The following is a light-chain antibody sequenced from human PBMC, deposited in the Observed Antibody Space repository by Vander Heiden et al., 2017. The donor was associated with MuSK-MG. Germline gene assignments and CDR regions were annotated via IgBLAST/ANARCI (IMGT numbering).Light chain of an antibody. CDR1: QSVSSSY. V-gene: IGKV3-20*01. Sequence: EIVLTQSPGTLSLSPGERATLSCRASQSVSSSYLAWYQQKPGQAPRLLIYGASGRATGIPDRFSGSGSGTDFTLTISRLEPEDFAVYYCQQYGSSSWTFGQGTKVKIK. CDR2: GAS. J-gene: IGKJ1*01. CDR3: QQYGSSSWT.